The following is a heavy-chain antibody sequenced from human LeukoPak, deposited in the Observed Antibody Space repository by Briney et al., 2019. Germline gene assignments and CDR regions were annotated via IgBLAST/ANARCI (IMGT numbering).Heavy chain of an antibody. CDR2: ISSSGSTI. J-gene: IGHJ4*02. CDR1: GFTFSSYE. D-gene: IGHD3-9*01. Sequence: PGGSLRLSCAASGFTFSSYEVNWVRQAPGKGLEWVSYISSSGSTIYYADSVKGRFTISRDNAKNSLYLQMNSLRAEDTAVYYCASGDILTGTLDYWGQGTLVTVSS. CDR3: ASGDILTGTLDY. V-gene: IGHV3-48*03.